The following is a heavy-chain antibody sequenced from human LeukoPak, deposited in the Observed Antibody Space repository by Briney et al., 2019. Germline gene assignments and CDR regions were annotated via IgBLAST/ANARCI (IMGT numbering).Heavy chain of an antibody. V-gene: IGHV1-2*02. J-gene: IGHJ4*02. Sequence: ASVKVSCKASGYTFTGYYMHWVRQAPGQGLEWMGWINPNSGGTNYAQKLQGRVTMTTDTSTSTAYMELRSLRSDDTAVYYCARGGLPPVLYDSSGYYYDYWGQGTLVTVSS. CDR3: ARGGLPPVLYDSSGYYYDY. CDR1: GYTFTGYY. D-gene: IGHD3-22*01. CDR2: INPNSGGT.